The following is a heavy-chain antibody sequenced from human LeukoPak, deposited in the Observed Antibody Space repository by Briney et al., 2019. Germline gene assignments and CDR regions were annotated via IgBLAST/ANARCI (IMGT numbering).Heavy chain of an antibody. J-gene: IGHJ4*02. Sequence: SETLSLTCAVSGGSISSGGYSWSWIRQPPGKGLEWIGYIYHSGSTYYNPSLKSRVTISVDTSKNQFSLKLSSVTAADTAVYYCARGHYDFWSGYYTSYFDYWGQGTLVTVSS. CDR1: GGSISSGGYS. D-gene: IGHD3-3*01. CDR3: ARGHYDFWSGYYTSYFDY. V-gene: IGHV4-30-2*01. CDR2: IYHSGST.